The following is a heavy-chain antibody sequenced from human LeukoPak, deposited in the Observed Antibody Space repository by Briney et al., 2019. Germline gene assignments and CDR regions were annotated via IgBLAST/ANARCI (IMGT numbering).Heavy chain of an antibody. V-gene: IGHV4-34*01. D-gene: IGHD3-3*01. CDR2: INHSGST. J-gene: IGHJ3*02. CDR3: ARGFLEWLLSNDAFDI. CDR1: GGSFRGYY. Sequence: KPSETLSLTCAVYGGSFRGYYWSWIRQPPAKGLEWIGEINHSGSTNYNPSLKSRVTISVDTSKNQFSLKLSSVTAADTAVYYCARGFLEWLLSNDAFDIWGRGTMVTVSS.